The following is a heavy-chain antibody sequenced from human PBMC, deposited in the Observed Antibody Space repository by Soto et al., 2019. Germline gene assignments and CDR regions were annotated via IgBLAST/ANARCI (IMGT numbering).Heavy chain of an antibody. J-gene: IGHJ4*02. CDR1: GPSISGYY. Sequence: SETLSLTSIVSGPSISGYYRSWIRQPPGKGLEWIGNIYYSGSTNYNPSRKSRVTISVDTSKNQFSLKLNSVTAADTAVYYCARVGGYYGDYPNFDYWGQGTLVTVSS. V-gene: IGHV4-59*01. CDR2: IYYSGST. CDR3: ARVGGYYGDYPNFDY. D-gene: IGHD4-17*01.